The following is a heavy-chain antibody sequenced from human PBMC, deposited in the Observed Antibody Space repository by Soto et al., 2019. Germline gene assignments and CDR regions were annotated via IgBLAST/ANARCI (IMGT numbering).Heavy chain of an antibody. CDR1: GGSISSGGYC. D-gene: IGHD1-7*01. CDR3: ARDGGRSITGTTGWFDP. CDR2: IYYSGST. J-gene: IGHJ5*02. V-gene: IGHV4-31*03. Sequence: SETLSLTCTVSGGSISSGGYCWSWMRQGPGKGLEWIGYIYYSGSTYYNPSLKSRVTISVDTSKNQFSLKLSSVTAADTAVYYCARDGGRSITGTTGWFDPWGQGTLVTVSS.